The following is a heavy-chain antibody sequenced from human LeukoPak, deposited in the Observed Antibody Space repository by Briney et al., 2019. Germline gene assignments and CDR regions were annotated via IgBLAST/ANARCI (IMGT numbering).Heavy chain of an antibody. CDR2: IYSGGSS. CDR3: ARGMGGYGGYDY. Sequence: GGSLRLSCAASGFTVNRNYMRWVRQAPRKGLEWVSVIYSGGSSYYADSVKGRFNISRDNSKNTVYLQMNSLRVEDTAVYYCARGMGGYGGYDYWGQGTLVTVSS. V-gene: IGHV3-66*01. CDR1: GFTVNRNY. J-gene: IGHJ4*02. D-gene: IGHD5-12*01.